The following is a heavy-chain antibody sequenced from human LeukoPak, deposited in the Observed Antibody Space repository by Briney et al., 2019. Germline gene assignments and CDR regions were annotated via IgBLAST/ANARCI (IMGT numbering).Heavy chain of an antibody. CDR2: INPNSGGT. CDR1: GYTFTGYY. D-gene: IGHD6-13*01. J-gene: IGHJ5*02. Sequence: ASVKVPCKASGYTFTGYYMHWVRQAPGQGLEWMGWINPNSGGTNYAQKFQDRVIMTRDTSISTAYMELSRLRSDDTAIYYCARDYSSSWYKWFDPWGQGTLVTVSS. CDR3: ARDYSSSWYKWFDP. V-gene: IGHV1-2*02.